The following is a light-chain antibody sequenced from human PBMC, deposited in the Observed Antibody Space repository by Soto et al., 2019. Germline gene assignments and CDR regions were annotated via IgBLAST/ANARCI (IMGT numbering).Light chain of an antibody. Sequence: DIQMTQSPSSLSASVGDRVTITCRASQSIISYLNWYQQKPGKAPKLLIYAADSLQSGVPSRFSGSGSGTDFTLTISSLQPEDFATYYCQQTYSTPWGFGQGTKVDIK. CDR2: AAD. CDR3: QQTYSTPWG. J-gene: IGKJ1*01. V-gene: IGKV1-39*01. CDR1: QSIISY.